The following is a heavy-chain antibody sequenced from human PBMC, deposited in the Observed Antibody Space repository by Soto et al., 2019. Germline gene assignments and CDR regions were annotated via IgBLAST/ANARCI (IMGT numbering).Heavy chain of an antibody. D-gene: IGHD6-13*01. J-gene: IGHJ5*02. Sequence: PGGSLRLSCAASGFTFSSYSMNWVRQAPGKGLEWVSSISSSSSYIYYADSVKGRFTISRDNAKNSLYLQMNSLRAEDTAVYYCARDPLADVGWFDPWGKGTLVTVSS. CDR2: ISSSSSYI. CDR1: GFTFSSYS. CDR3: ARDPLADVGWFDP. V-gene: IGHV3-21*01.